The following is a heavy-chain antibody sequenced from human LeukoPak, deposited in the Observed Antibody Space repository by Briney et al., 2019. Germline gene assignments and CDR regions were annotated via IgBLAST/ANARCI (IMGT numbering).Heavy chain of an antibody. J-gene: IGHJ6*03. D-gene: IGHD3-10*01. CDR1: GFTFSSYS. CDR2: ISSSSSYI. Sequence: GGSLRLSCAASGFTFSSYSMNWVRQAPGKGLEWVSSISSSSSYIYYADSVKGRFTISRDNAKNSLYLQMNSLRAEDTAVYYCARAGGTQYYYGSGSSSSYYYYMDVWGKGTTVTISS. CDR3: ARAGGTQYYYGSGSSSSYYYYMDV. V-gene: IGHV3-21*01.